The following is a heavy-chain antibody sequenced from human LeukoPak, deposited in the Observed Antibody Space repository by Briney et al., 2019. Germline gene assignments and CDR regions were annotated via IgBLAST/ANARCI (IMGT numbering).Heavy chain of an antibody. Sequence: GGSLRLSCAASGFSFSSYAMHWVRQAPGKGLEWVAFISNDGNDKYYADSVKGRFTISRDNSKKTLSVQMNSLRVEDTALYYCAREGKYTSTWPVDHWGQGTLVTVSS. CDR3: AREGKYTSTWPVDH. CDR2: ISNDGNDK. V-gene: IGHV3-30*04. CDR1: GFSFSSYA. J-gene: IGHJ4*02. D-gene: IGHD6-19*01.